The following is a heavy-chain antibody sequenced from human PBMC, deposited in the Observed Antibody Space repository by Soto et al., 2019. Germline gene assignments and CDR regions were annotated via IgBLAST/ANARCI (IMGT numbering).Heavy chain of an antibody. Sequence: QVQLQESGPGLVKPSQTLSLTCTVSGGSTSSDNYWSWIRQPPGKGLEWIGHIYYSGNTDYNPSLKSRLAISIDTSKNQFSLKLSSVTAADTAVYFCAREGGESSDGLYYFDSWGKGSLVTFS. CDR3: AREGGESSDGLYYFDS. D-gene: IGHD3-16*01. CDR1: GGSTSSDNY. CDR2: IYYSGNT. J-gene: IGHJ4*02. V-gene: IGHV4-30-4*01.